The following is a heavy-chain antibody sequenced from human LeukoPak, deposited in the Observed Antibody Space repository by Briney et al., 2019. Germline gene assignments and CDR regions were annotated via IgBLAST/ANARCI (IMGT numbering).Heavy chain of an antibody. CDR3: ARMDYGGNPYYFDY. J-gene: IGHJ4*02. Sequence: GASVKVSCKASGYTFTSYGISWVRQAPGQGLEWMGWISAYNGNTNYAQKLQGRVTMTTDTSTSTAYMELRSLSSDDTAVYYCARMDYGGNPYYFDYWGQGTLVTVSS. CDR1: GYTFTSYG. V-gene: IGHV1-18*01. D-gene: IGHD4-23*01. CDR2: ISAYNGNT.